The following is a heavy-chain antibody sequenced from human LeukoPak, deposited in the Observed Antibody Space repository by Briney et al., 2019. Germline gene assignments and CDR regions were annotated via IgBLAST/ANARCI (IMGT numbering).Heavy chain of an antibody. J-gene: IGHJ4*02. CDR1: GLTFSSYG. CDR3: AKENTAMVRIFFDY. V-gene: IGHV3-30*18. Sequence: GSLRLSFAASGLTFSSYGMHWVRPAPGKGLEWVAVISYDGSNKYYADSVKGRFTISRDNSKNTLYLQMNSLRAEDTAVYYCAKENTAMVRIFFDYWGQGTLVTVSS. D-gene: IGHD5-18*01. CDR2: ISYDGSNK.